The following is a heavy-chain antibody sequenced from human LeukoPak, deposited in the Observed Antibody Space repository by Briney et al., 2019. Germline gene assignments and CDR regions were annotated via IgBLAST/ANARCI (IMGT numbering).Heavy chain of an antibody. Sequence: GGSLRLSCAVSGFTITNHWMSWVRQAPGKGLEWVANIKQDGSEKYYVDSVKGRFSISRDNGKNSLYLQMNSLRVEDTALYYCVRDPFFSVPWGQGTLVTVSS. CDR1: GFTITNHW. D-gene: IGHD2/OR15-2a*01. CDR2: IKQDGSEK. CDR3: VRDPFFSVP. V-gene: IGHV3-7*01. J-gene: IGHJ5*02.